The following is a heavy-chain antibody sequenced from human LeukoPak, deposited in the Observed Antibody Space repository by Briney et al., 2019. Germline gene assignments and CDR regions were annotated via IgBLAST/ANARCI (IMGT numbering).Heavy chain of an antibody. V-gene: IGHV4-39*01. CDR1: GGSISSSSYY. J-gene: IGHJ5*02. D-gene: IGHD3-10*01. CDR3: ARHEVKAAWFGHSVGWFDP. Sequence: SETLSLTCTVSGGSISSSSYYWGWIRQPPGKGLEWIGSIYYSGSTYYNPSLKSRVTISVDTSKNQFSLKLSSVPAADTAVYYCARHEVKAAWFGHSVGWFDPWGQGTLVTVSS. CDR2: IYYSGST.